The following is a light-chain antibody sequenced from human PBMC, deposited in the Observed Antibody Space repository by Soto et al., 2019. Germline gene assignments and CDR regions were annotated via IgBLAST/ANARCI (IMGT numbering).Light chain of an antibody. Sequence: EIVLTQYPATLSLSPGERATLSCRASQSVSSYLAWYQQKPGQAPRLLIYGASTRATGIPDRSSGSGSGTDFTLTISRLEPEDFAVYYCQQYGRSPQITFGQGTRLEI. J-gene: IGKJ5*01. V-gene: IGKV3-20*01. CDR2: GAS. CDR3: QQYGRSPQIT. CDR1: QSVSSY.